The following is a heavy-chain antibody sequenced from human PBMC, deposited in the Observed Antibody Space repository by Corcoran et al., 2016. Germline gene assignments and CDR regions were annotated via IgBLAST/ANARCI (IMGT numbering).Heavy chain of an antibody. J-gene: IGHJ4*02. CDR2: FDPEDGET. CDR1: GYTLTELS. Sequence: QVQLVQSGAEVKKPGASVKVSCKVSGYTLTELSMHWVRQAPGKGLEWMGGFDPEDGETIYAQKFQGRVTMTEDTSTDTASMELSSLRSEDTAVDYGATSADYYGSGSYPFDYWGQGTLVTVSS. CDR3: ATSADYYGSGSYPFDY. V-gene: IGHV1-24*01. D-gene: IGHD3-10*01.